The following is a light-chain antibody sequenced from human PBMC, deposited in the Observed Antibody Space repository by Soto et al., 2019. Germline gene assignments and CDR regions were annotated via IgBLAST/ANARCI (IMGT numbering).Light chain of an antibody. CDR1: SSNIGAGYD. Sequence: QSVLTQPPSVSGAPGQRVTISCIGSSSNIGAGYDVHWYQQLPGTAPKLLIYGNSNQPSGVPDRFSGSKSGTSASLAITGLQAEDESDYYCQSYDSSLSGVVFGGGTKLTVL. CDR2: GNS. V-gene: IGLV1-40*01. J-gene: IGLJ2*01. CDR3: QSYDSSLSGVV.